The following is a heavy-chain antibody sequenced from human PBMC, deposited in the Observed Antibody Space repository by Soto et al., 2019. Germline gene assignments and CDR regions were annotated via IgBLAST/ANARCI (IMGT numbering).Heavy chain of an antibody. CDR1: GGSISSGGYY. D-gene: IGHD5-18*01. Sequence: SETLSLTCTVSGGSISSGGYYWSWIRQPPGKGLEWIGYIYYSGSTYYNPSLKSRVTISVDTSKNQFSLKLSSVTAADTAVYYCARAPPLKYTYGLRGAFDIWGQGTMVTVSS. CDR3: ARAPPLKYTYGLRGAFDI. CDR2: IYYSGST. J-gene: IGHJ3*02. V-gene: IGHV4-30-4*01.